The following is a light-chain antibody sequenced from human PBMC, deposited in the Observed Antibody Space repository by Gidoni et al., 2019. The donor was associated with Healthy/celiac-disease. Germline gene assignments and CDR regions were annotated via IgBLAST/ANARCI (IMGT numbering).Light chain of an antibody. V-gene: IGKV3-15*01. CDR3: QQYNNWPPAT. CDR2: GAS. J-gene: IGKJ2*01. CDR1: QSVSSN. Sequence: DIVMTQSPATLSVSPGERATLPCRASQSVSSNLAWYQQKPGQAPRLLIYGASTRATGIPARFSGSGSGTEFTLTISSLQSEDFAVYYCQQYNNWPPATFGQGTKLEIK.